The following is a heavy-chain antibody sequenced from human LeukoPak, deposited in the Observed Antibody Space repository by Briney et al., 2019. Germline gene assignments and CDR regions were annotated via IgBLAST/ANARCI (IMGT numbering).Heavy chain of an antibody. V-gene: IGHV3-7*01. CDR1: GFTFSSYS. J-gene: IGHJ4*02. CDR2: IKQDGSEK. CDR3: ARGLHFRVYDSSDYYPY. D-gene: IGHD3-22*01. Sequence: PGGSLRLSCAASGFTFSSYSMSWVRQAPGKGLEWVANIKQDGSEKYYVDSVKGRFTISRDNAKNSVYLQMNSLRAEDTAVYYCARGLHFRVYDSSDYYPYWGQGTLVTVSP.